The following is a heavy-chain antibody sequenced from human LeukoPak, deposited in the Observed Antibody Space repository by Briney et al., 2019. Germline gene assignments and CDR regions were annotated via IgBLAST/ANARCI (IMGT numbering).Heavy chain of an antibody. Sequence: GESLKISCKVSGYTFTHNWIGWVRQKPGRGLEWLGVIFPADSNTAYNSSFRGQVTISVDKSIDTAYLQWGSLKASDSAIYYCARHRASGTWSDFDYWGQGTVVTVSS. J-gene: IGHJ4*02. V-gene: IGHV5-51*01. CDR1: GYTFTHNW. CDR2: IFPADSNT. D-gene: IGHD6-25*01. CDR3: ARHRASGTWSDFDY.